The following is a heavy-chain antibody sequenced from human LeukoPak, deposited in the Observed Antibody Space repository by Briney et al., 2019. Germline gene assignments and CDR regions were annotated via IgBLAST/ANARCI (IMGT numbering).Heavy chain of an antibody. Sequence: PSETLSLTCTVSGDSISTRHYYWGWIRQPPGKGLEWIGSIYYTGSTFYNPSLKSRVTISVDTSRNQFSLRLRSVTAADTAVYYCARLYYYDSLLDWGQGTLVTVSS. CDR1: GDSISTRHYY. J-gene: IGHJ4*02. V-gene: IGHV4-39*01. CDR2: IYYTGST. CDR3: ARLYYYDSLLD. D-gene: IGHD3-22*01.